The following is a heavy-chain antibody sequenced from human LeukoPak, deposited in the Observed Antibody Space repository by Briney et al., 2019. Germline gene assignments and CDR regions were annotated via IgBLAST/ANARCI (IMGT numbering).Heavy chain of an antibody. V-gene: IGHV1-2*02. J-gene: IGHJ4*02. CDR2: INPNSGGT. CDR3: ARGSGREGGLDSSWIVIDY. CDR1: GYTFTGYY. D-gene: IGHD6-13*01. Sequence: ASVKVSCKASGYTFTGYYVHWVRQAPGQGLEWMGWINPNSGGTNYAQKFQGRVTMTRDTSISTAYMELSRLRSDDTAVYYCARGSGREGGLDSSWIVIDYWGQGTLVTVSS.